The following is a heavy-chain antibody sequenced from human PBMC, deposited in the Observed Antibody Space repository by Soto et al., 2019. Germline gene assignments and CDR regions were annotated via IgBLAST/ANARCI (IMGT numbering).Heavy chain of an antibody. Sequence: GGSLRLSCAASGFTFSSYAMSWVRQAPGKGLEWVSAISGSGGSTYYAVSVKGRFTISRDNSKNTLFLQMNSLRAEDTAVYYCAKDPHCSSTSCYKEAGWFDPWGQGTLVTVSS. D-gene: IGHD2-2*02. CDR1: GFTFSSYA. V-gene: IGHV3-23*01. CDR2: ISGSGGST. CDR3: AKDPHCSSTSCYKEAGWFDP. J-gene: IGHJ5*02.